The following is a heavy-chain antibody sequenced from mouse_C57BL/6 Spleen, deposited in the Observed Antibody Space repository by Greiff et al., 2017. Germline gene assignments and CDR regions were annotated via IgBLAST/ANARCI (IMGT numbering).Heavy chain of an antibody. CDR1: GFSLTSYG. D-gene: IGHD2-12*01. CDR3: ASDYDGAMDY. V-gene: IGHV2-6*01. J-gene: IGHJ4*01. Sequence: VQLVESGPGLVAPSQSLSITCTVSGFSLTSYGVDWVRQSPGKGLEWLGVIWGVGSTNYNSALKSRLSISKDNAKSQVFLKMNSLQTDDTAMYYCASDYDGAMDYWGQGTSVTVSS. CDR2: IWGVGST.